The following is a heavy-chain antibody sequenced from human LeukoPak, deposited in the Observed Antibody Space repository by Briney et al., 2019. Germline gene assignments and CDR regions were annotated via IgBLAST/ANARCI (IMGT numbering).Heavy chain of an antibody. Sequence: ASVRVSCTASVNTFSSYDIHWVRQATGQGPEWRGGMNSNSGNTAYAQKLQGRVTMTRDTSISTAYMELSSLRSEDTAVYYCARDRIAAVGRAFDIWGEGTMVTVSS. J-gene: IGHJ3*02. D-gene: IGHD6-13*01. CDR2: MNSNSGNT. CDR3: ARDRIAAVGRAFDI. V-gene: IGHV1-8*01. CDR1: VNTFSSYD.